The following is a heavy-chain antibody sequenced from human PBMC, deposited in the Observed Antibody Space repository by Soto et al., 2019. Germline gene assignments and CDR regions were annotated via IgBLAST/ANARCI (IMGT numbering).Heavy chain of an antibody. Sequence: QVQLMQSGAEVKKPGASVKVSCKASGDTFTNYYIHWVRQAPGQGLEWMGTVNPSGGHTTYSQNFPGRVYMTRDTPTSTLYMEDTTPTSDDTAVYYCARGGHVVVVTAAFDYWGQGTLVTVSS. V-gene: IGHV1-46*01. CDR3: ARGGHVVVVTAAFDY. CDR1: GDTFTNYY. D-gene: IGHD2-21*02. J-gene: IGHJ4*02. CDR2: VNPSGGHT.